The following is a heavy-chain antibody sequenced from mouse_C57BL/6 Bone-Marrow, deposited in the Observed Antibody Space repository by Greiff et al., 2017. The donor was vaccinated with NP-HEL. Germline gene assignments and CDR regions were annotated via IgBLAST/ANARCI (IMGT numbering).Heavy chain of an antibody. CDR3: ARSTGKRYYYAMDY. J-gene: IGHJ4*01. CDR1: GYAFTNYL. Sequence: QVQLQQSGAELVRPGTSVKVSCKASGYAFTNYLIEWVKQRPGQGLEWIGVINPGSGGTIYNEKFKGKATLTADKSSSPAYMQRSSLTSEDSAVYFWARSTGKRYYYAMDYWGQGTSVTVSS. V-gene: IGHV1-54*01. D-gene: IGHD4-1*01. CDR2: INPGSGGT.